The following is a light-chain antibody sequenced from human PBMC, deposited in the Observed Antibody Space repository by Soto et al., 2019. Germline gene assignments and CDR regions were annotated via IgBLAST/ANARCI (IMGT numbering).Light chain of an antibody. Sequence: DIVMTQSPDSLAVSLGERATINCKSSQSVLYSSNNKNYLAWYQQRPGQPPKLLIYWASTPESGVPDRISGSGSETDFTLTTTSLQAEDVSVYYCQQNASTPPTFGQGTKLEIK. CDR3: QQNASTPPT. V-gene: IGKV4-1*01. J-gene: IGKJ2*01. CDR1: QSVLYSSNNKNY. CDR2: WAS.